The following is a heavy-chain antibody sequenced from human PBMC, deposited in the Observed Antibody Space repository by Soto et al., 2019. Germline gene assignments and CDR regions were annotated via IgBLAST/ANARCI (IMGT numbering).Heavy chain of an antibody. CDR2: IIPILGIA. V-gene: IGHV1-69*08. D-gene: IGHD2-2*01. CDR3: ARDHWIVPAATPYYYYDMDV. Sequence: QVKLVQSGAEVKKPGSSVKVSCKASGGTFSSYTISWVRQAPGQGLEWMGRIIPILGIANYAQKFQGRVTITADNSTSTAYMELSSLRSEDTAVYYCARDHWIVPAATPYYYYDMDVWGQGTTVTVSS. CDR1: GGTFSSYT. J-gene: IGHJ6*02.